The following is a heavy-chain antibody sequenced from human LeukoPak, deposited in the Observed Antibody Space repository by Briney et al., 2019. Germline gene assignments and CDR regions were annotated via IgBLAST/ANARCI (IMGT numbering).Heavy chain of an antibody. D-gene: IGHD4-17*01. CDR2: IYSGGST. V-gene: IGHV3-53*05. J-gene: IGHJ4*02. CDR3: ASLGDYGDYVFHY. Sequence: GGSLRLSCAASGFTVSSNYMSWVRQAPGKGLEWVSVIYSGGSTYYADSVKGRFTISRDNSKNTLYLQMNSLRAEDTAVYYCASLGDYGDYVFHYWGQGTLVTVSS. CDR1: GFTVSSNY.